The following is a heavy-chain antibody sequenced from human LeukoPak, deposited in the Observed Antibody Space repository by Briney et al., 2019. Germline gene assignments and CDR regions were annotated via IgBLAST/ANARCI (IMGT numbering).Heavy chain of an antibody. D-gene: IGHD6-13*01. CDR1: GFTFSSYG. CDR2: ISYDGSNK. CDR3: AKDPGQQLGHFDY. J-gene: IGHJ4*02. Sequence: GGSLRLSCAASGFTFSSYGMHWVRQAPGKGLEWVAVISYDGSNKYYADSVKGRFTISRDNSKNTLYLQMNSLRAEDTAVYYCAKDPGQQLGHFDYWGQGTLVTVSS. V-gene: IGHV3-30*18.